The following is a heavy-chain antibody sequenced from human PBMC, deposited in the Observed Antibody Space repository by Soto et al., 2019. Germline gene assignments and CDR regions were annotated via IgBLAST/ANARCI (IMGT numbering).Heavy chain of an antibody. V-gene: IGHV1-2*02. D-gene: IGHD4-17*01. CDR3: AKDIGPKVTTAVFFQH. Sequence: ASLKVSCKASGYTFSGHYMHWVRQAPGQGLERMGWINPNSGGTNYAQKFQGRVTMTRDTSISTAYMELRRLRSDDTAVYYCAKDIGPKVTTAVFFQHWGQGTLVIFSS. CDR2: INPNSGGT. CDR1: GYTFSGHY. J-gene: IGHJ1*01.